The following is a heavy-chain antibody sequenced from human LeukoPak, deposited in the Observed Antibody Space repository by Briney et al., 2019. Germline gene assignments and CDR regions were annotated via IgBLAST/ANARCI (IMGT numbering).Heavy chain of an antibody. V-gene: IGHV4-30-4*01. D-gene: IGHD6-19*01. CDR3: AGETYSSGWYGDWY. J-gene: IGHJ4*02. CDR2: IYYSGST. CDR1: GGSISGYY. Sequence: SETLSLTCTVSGGSISGYYWSWIRQPPGKGLEWIGYIYYSGSTYYNPSLKSRVTISVDTSKNQFSLKLSSVTAADTAVYYCAGETYSSGWYGDWYWGQGTLVTVSS.